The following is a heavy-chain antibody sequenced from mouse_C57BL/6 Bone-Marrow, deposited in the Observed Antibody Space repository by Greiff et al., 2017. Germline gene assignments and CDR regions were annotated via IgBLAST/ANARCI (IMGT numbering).Heavy chain of an antibody. CDR3: TPLYYGSPWFAY. CDR2: IDPENGDT. Sequence: EVKLQQSGAELVRPGASVKLSCTASGFNIKDDYMHWVKQRPEQGLEWIGWIDPENGDTEYASKFQGKATITADTSSNTAYLQLSSLTSEDTAVYYCTPLYYGSPWFAYWGQGTLVTVSA. V-gene: IGHV14-4*01. J-gene: IGHJ3*01. D-gene: IGHD1-1*01. CDR1: GFNIKDDY.